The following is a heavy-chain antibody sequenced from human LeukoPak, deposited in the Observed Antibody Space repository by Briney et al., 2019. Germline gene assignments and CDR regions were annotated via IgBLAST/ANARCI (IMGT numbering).Heavy chain of an antibody. CDR1: GGSISGSSYY. D-gene: IGHD3-16*01. CDR2: IYYSGST. CDR3: ARHYEP. V-gene: IGHV4-39*01. Sequence: SETLSLTCTVSGGSISGSSYYWGWIRQPPGKGLEWIGSIYYSGSTYYNPSLKSRVTISVDTSKNQFSLKLNSVTATDTAVYYCARHYEPWGQGTLVTVSS. J-gene: IGHJ4*02.